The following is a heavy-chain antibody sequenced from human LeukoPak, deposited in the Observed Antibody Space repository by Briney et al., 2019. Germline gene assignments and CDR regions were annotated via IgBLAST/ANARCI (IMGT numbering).Heavy chain of an antibody. CDR2: INPSGGSP. V-gene: IGHV1-46*01. J-gene: IGHJ3*02. Sequence: GASVKVSCKASGYIFTNYYIFWVRQAPGQGLECMGIINPSGGSPTYAQNFQGRVTMTRDTSTNTVYMDLSSLRSEDTAMYYCARGGGLRGPTWSKSIFDIWGQGTMVTVSS. CDR1: GYIFTNYY. CDR3: ARGGGLRGPTWSKSIFDI. D-gene: IGHD3-10*01.